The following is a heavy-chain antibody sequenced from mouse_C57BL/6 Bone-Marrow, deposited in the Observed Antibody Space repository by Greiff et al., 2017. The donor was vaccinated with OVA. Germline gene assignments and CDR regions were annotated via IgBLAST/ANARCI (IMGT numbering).Heavy chain of an antibody. CDR3: ARGITTVVDWYVDV. CDR2: ISDGGSYT. V-gene: IGHV5-4*03. J-gene: IGHJ1*03. CDR1: GFTFSSYA. Sequence: EVMLVESGGGLVKPGGSLKLSCAASGFTFSSYAMSWVRQTPEKRLEWVATISDGGSYTYYPDNVKGRFTISRDNAKNNLYLQMSHLKSEDTAMYYCARGITTVVDWYVDVWGTGTTVTVSS. D-gene: IGHD1-1*01.